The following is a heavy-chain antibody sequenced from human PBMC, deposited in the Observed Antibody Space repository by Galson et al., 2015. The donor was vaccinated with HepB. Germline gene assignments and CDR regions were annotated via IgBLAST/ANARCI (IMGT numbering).Heavy chain of an antibody. CDR3: VTTYSNNWMAPGWY. J-gene: IGHJ4*02. V-gene: IGHV3-64D*06. D-gene: IGHD6-13*01. CDR1: GFVFSGYA. Sequence: SLRLSCAASGFVFSGYAMQWVRQAPGKGLEYVSAISSDGGTTYYADSVKGRFTISRDNSKNTLYLQMSSLRPEDTAVYYCVTTYSNNWMAPGWYWGQGTLVTVSS. CDR2: ISSDGGTT.